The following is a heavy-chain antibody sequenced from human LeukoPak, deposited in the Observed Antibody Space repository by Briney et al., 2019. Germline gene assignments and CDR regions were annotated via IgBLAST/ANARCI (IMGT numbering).Heavy chain of an antibody. CDR2: IYHSGST. CDR3: ARVASIAAAGTYYYYYMDV. Sequence: SETLSLTCTVSGYSVRSGFYWGWIRQPPGKGLEWIGSIYHSGSTYYNPSLKSRVTISVDTSKNQFSLKPSSVTTADTAVYYCARVASIAAAGTYYYYYMDVWGKGTTVTVSS. CDR1: GYSVRSGFY. J-gene: IGHJ6*03. D-gene: IGHD6-13*01. V-gene: IGHV4-38-2*02.